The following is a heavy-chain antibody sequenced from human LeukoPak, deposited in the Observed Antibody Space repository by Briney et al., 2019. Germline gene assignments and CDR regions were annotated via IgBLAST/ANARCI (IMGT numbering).Heavy chain of an antibody. CDR3: ARGSGIITGIDE. V-gene: IGHV3-74*01. D-gene: IGHD6-25*01. J-gene: IGHJ4*02. CDR1: GFTFSSHW. Sequence: GGSLRLSCAASGFTFSSHWMHWVRQAPGKGLVWAPRIKDDGSHTNYADSVKGRFTISRDNAKNTLSLQMNSLRAEDTAVYYCARGSGIITGIDEWGQGTLVTVSS. CDR2: IKDDGSHT.